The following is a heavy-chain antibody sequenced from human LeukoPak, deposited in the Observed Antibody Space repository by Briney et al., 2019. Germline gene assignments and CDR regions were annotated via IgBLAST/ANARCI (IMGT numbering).Heavy chain of an antibody. CDR3: ARDIVGRFLVFRKGDTEYYMDV. J-gene: IGHJ6*03. CDR1: GYTLTGSY. CDR2: INPNTGGT. Sequence: GASVKVSCKASGYTLTGSYMHWVRQAPGQGLEWMGWINPNTGGTNYAQKFQGRVTLTWDTSISTAYMELNSLRAEDTAVYYCARDIVGRFLVFRKGDTEYYMDVWGKGTTVTVSS. D-gene: IGHD3-3*01. V-gene: IGHV1-2*02.